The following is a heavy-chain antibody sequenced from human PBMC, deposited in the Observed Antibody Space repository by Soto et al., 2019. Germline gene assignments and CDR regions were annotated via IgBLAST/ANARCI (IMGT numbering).Heavy chain of an antibody. CDR1: GYTFTSYT. D-gene: IGHD2-21*01. J-gene: IGHJ4*02. CDR2: INTGNGNT. CDR3: ATLCGGAGFTDY. V-gene: IGHV1-3*04. Sequence: QVQLVQSGAEVKKPGASVKVSCRASGYTFTSYTMHWVRQAPGQRLEWMGWINTGNGNTKYSQKYQGRVTITRDTSASTAYMELSSLRSEDTAVYYCATLCGGAGFTDYWGQGTLVTVSS.